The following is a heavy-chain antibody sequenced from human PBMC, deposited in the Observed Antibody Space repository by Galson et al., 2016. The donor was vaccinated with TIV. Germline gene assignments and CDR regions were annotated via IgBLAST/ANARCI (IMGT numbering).Heavy chain of an antibody. CDR2: FIPLFGTA. D-gene: IGHD5-18*01. J-gene: IGHJ6*02. V-gene: IGHV1-69*13. CDR3: AKDRNTAMDTYHYYYGMDV. Sequence: SVKVSCKASGDTFSTYPFNWVRQAPGQGLEWVGGFIPLFGTANYAQKFQGRVTITADESTNTLYMEVSSLRSEDTAVYYCAKDRNTAMDTYHYYYGMDVWGQGTTVIVSS. CDR1: GDTFSTYP.